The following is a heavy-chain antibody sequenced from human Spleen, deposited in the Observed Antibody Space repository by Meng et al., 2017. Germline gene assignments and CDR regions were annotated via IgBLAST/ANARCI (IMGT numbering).Heavy chain of an antibody. J-gene: IGHJ4*02. CDR1: GDSISKYY. V-gene: IGHV4-34*01. CDR2: INHSGST. Sequence: SETLSLTCTVSGDSISKYYWSWIRQPPGKGLEWIGEINHSGSTNYNPSLESRATISVDTSQNNLSLKLSSVTAADSAVYYCARGPTTMAHDFDYWGQGTLVTVSS. CDR3: ARGPTTMAHDFDY. D-gene: IGHD4-11*01.